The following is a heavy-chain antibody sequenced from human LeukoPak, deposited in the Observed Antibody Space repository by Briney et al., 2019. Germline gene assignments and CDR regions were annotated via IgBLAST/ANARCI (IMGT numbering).Heavy chain of an antibody. CDR3: SRDEYCSSTSCSYYGMDV. V-gene: IGHV3-48*02. J-gene: IGHJ6*02. CDR2: ISSSSSSI. Sequence: PGGSLRLSCAASGFTFSSYAMNWVRQAPRKGLEWVSYISSSSSSIYYADSVKGRFTISRDNAKNSLYLQMNSLRDEDTAVYYCSRDEYCSSTSCSYYGMDVWGQGTTVTVSS. D-gene: IGHD2-2*01. CDR1: GFTFSSYA.